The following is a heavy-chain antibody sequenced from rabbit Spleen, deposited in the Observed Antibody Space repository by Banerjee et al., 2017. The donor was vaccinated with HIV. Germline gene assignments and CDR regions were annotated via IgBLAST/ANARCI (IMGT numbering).Heavy chain of an antibody. Sequence: QSLEESGGGLVQPEGSLTLTCKASGFSFSSSDYICWVRQAPGKGLEWISCIAGSSSGFTYSATWAKGRFTISKTSSTTVTLQMTSLTAADTATYFCARVSETSGWGEDLWGPGHPGHRL. CDR1: GFSFSSSDY. V-gene: IGHV1S40*01. CDR2: IAGSSSGFT. CDR3: ARVSETSGWGEDL. J-gene: IGHJ4*01. D-gene: IGHD4-1*01.